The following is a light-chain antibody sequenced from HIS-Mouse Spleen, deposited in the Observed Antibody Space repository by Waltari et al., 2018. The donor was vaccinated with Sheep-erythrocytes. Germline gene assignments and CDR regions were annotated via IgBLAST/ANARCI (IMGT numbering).Light chain of an antibody. CDR1: SSDVGSYNL. J-gene: IGLJ3*02. Sequence: QSALTQPASVSGSPGQSITISCTGTSSDVGSYNLVSWYQQHPGKAPKLMIYEGGKRPSGVSKRFSGSKSGNTGSLTISGLQAEDEADYYCCSYAGSSTPWVFGGGTKLTVL. CDR2: EGG. V-gene: IGLV2-23*01. CDR3: CSYAGSSTPWV.